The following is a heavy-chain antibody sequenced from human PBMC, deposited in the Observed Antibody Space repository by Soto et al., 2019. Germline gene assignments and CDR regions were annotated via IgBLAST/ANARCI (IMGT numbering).Heavy chain of an antibody. CDR1: GYTFTGYY. CDR2: INPNSGGT. V-gene: IGHV1-2*04. D-gene: IGHD6-13*01. Sequence: QVQLVQSGAEVKKPGASVKVSCKASGYTFTGYYMHWVRQAPGQGLEWMGWINPNSGGTNYAQKFQGWVTMTRDTSISTAYMEQSRLRSDDTAVYYCARANSSSWYNYYYGMDVWGQGTTVTVSS. J-gene: IGHJ6*02. CDR3: ARANSSSWYNYYYGMDV.